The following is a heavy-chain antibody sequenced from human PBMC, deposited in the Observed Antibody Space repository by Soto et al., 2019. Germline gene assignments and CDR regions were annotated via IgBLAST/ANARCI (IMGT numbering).Heavy chain of an antibody. CDR3: ARPSCGAACYYYGMDV. V-gene: IGHV1-69*12. Sequence: QVQLVQSGAEVKKPGSSVKVSCKASGGTFSSYTISWVRQAPGQGLEWMGGIIPTFGTADYAQKFQGRVTTTADESSSTGYMELSSLRSEDTAFYYCARPSCGAACYYYGMDVWGQGTAVTVSS. D-gene: IGHD2-21*01. CDR1: GGTFSSYT. CDR2: IIPTFGTA. J-gene: IGHJ6*02.